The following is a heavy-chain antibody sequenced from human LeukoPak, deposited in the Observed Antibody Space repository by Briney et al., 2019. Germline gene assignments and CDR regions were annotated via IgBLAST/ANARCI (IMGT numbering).Heavy chain of an antibody. Sequence: ASVKVSCKASGYTFTSYYMHWVRQAPGQGLEWMGIINPSGGSTSYAQKFRGRVTMTRDTSTSTVYMELSSLRSEDTAVYYCARKSSGWKQFDYWGQGTLVTVSS. CDR3: ARKSSGWKQFDY. V-gene: IGHV1-46*01. J-gene: IGHJ4*02. D-gene: IGHD6-19*01. CDR1: GYTFTSYY. CDR2: INPSGGST.